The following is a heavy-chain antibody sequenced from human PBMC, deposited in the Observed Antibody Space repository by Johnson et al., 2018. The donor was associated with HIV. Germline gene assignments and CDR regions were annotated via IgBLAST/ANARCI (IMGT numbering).Heavy chain of an antibody. D-gene: IGHD3-9*01. CDR1: GFRFNYYW. J-gene: IGHJ3*02. Sequence: VQLVESGGGLVQPGGSLRLSCAASGFRFNYYWMSWVRQAPGKGLEWVANIKQDGSEKYYVDSVKGRFTISRDNAKNSLYLQMNSLRAKDTAVYYCARCTLTGYYSHDTFDIWGQGTMVTVSS. CDR3: ARCTLTGYYSHDTFDI. CDR2: IKQDGSEK. V-gene: IGHV3-7*01.